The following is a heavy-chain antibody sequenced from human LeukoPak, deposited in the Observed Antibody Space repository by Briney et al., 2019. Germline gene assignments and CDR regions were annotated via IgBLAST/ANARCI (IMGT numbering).Heavy chain of an antibody. J-gene: IGHJ3*02. CDR3: AKGYGSKNYGDYLRGTDAFDI. CDR2: ISYDGSNK. Sequence: GRSLRLSCAASGFTFSSYGMHWVRQAPGKGLEWVAVISYDGSNKYYADSVKGRFTISRDNSKNTLYLQMNSLRAEDTAVYYCAKGYGSKNYGDYLRGTDAFDIWGQGTMVTVSS. CDR1: GFTFSSYG. V-gene: IGHV3-30*18. D-gene: IGHD4-17*01.